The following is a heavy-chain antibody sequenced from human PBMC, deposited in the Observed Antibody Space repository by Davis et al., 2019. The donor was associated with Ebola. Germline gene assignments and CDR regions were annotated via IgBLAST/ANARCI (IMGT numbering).Heavy chain of an antibody. Sequence: GESLKISCAASGFTFSSYGMHWVRQAPGKGLEWVAVISYDGSNKYYADSVKGRFTISRDNSKNTLYLQINSLRAEDTAVYYCARDQYRAGSFDIWGQGTMVTVSS. J-gene: IGHJ3*02. CDR1: GFTFSSYG. CDR3: ARDQYRAGSFDI. D-gene: IGHD1-1*01. V-gene: IGHV3-30*03. CDR2: ISYDGSNK.